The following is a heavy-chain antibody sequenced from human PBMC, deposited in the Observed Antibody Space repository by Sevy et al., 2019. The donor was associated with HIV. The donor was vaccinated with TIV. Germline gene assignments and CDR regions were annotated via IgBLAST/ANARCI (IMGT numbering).Heavy chain of an antibody. Sequence: GGSLRLSCVASGFTFSSYWMSWVRQAPGKGLEWVANIKQDGSEKYYVDSVKGRFTISRDNAKNSLYLQMNSLRAEDTAVYYCARGGRGVIIYHWGQGTLVTVSS. CDR2: IKQDGSEK. J-gene: IGHJ5*02. V-gene: IGHV3-7*03. D-gene: IGHD3-10*01. CDR1: GFTFSSYW. CDR3: ARGGRGVIIYH.